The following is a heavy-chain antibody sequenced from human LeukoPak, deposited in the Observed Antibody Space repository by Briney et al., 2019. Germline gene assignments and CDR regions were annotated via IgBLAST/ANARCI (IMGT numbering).Heavy chain of an antibody. V-gene: IGHV3-21*01. CDR2: ISSSSRYI. J-gene: IGHJ5*02. Sequence: GGSLRLSCAASGFTFSSYVMNWVRQAPGKGLEWVSSISSSSRYIYYVDSVKGRFTISRDNAKNSLYLQMNSLRAEDTAVYYCATIAAAGFWFDPWGQGTLVTVSS. CDR3: ATIAAAGFWFDP. CDR1: GFTFSSYV. D-gene: IGHD6-13*01.